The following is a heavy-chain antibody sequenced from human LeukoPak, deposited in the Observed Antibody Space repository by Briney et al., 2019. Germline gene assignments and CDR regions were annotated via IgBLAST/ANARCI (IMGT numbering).Heavy chain of an antibody. Sequence: SETLSLTCTVSGGSISSYYWSWIRQPPGKGLEWIGYIYYSGSTNYNPSLKSRVTISVDTSKNQFSLKLSSVTAADTAVYYCASLAVWGSWRFDYWGQGTLVTVSS. J-gene: IGHJ4*02. D-gene: IGHD6-13*01. V-gene: IGHV4-59*01. CDR2: IYYSGST. CDR3: ASLAVWGSWRFDY. CDR1: GGSISSYY.